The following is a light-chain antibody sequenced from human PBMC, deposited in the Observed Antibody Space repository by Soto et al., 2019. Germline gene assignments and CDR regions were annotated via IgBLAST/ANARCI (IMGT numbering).Light chain of an antibody. V-gene: IGKV3-20*01. CDR1: QSVNSNY. CDR2: GAS. CDR3: QQYGSSPPVT. J-gene: IGKJ2*01. Sequence: IVLTQSPGTLSLSPGERATLSCRASQSVNSNYLAWYQHKPGQAPRLLIYGASSRATGIPDRFSGSGSGTGTDFTLTISRLESEDFVVYYCQQYGSSPPVTFGQGTKLEIK.